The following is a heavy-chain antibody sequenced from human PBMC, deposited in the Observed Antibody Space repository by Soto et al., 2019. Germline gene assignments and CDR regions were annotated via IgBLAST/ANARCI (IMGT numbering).Heavy chain of an antibody. V-gene: IGHV3-23*01. CDR2: ISGDGATT. J-gene: IGHJ4*02. CDR3: ARDLTSSGRSTYLGY. D-gene: IGHD6-19*01. CDR1: GFTFSSYA. Sequence: EVQLLDSGGVLVQPGGSMRLSCAASGFTFSSYALSWVRQAPGTGLEWVSGISGDGATTYYTDSVKGRFTISRDSSTNTRYLQMNSLRAEDSAVYYCARDLTSSGRSTYLGYWGQGTLVTVSS.